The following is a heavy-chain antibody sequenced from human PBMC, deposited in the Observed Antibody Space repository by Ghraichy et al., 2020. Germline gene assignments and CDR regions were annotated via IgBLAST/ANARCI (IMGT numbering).Heavy chain of an antibody. CDR1: GGTFSSYA. D-gene: IGHD3-16*01. J-gene: IGHJ4*02. V-gene: IGHV1-69*04. CDR2: IIPILGIA. Sequence: PVKVSCKASGGTFSSYAISWVRQAPGQGLEWMGRIIPILGIANYAQKFQGRVTITADKSTSTAYMELSSLRSEDTAVYYCARVFRGGFDYWGQGTLVTVSS. CDR3: ARVFRGGFDY.